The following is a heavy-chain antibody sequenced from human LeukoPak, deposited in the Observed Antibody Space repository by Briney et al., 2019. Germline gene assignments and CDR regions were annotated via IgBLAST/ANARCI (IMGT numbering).Heavy chain of an antibody. D-gene: IGHD3-22*01. J-gene: IGHJ4*02. CDR3: ASRYYYDSSGYYYGPDY. Sequence: SQTLSLTCAVSGGSISSGGYSWSWIRQPPGKGLEWIGYIYHSGSTYYNPSLKSRVTISVDRSKNQFSLKLSSVTAADTAVYYCASRYYYDSSGYYYGPDYWGQGTLVTVSS. CDR1: GGSISSGGYS. CDR2: IYHSGST. V-gene: IGHV4-30-2*01.